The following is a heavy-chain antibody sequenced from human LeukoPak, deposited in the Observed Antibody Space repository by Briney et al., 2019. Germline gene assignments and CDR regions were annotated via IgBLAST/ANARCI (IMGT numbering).Heavy chain of an antibody. Sequence: SETLSLTCTVSGGSISSNYWNWIRQPPGKGLDGIGYISYKGSPNYNSSLTSRVTISADTSNSQFSLKLSSVTAADTAVYYCARSLIQYGADSAWPIHFDSWGQGTLVTVSS. D-gene: IGHD4-23*01. J-gene: IGHJ4*02. CDR3: ARSLIQYGADSAWPIHFDS. CDR2: ISYKGSP. V-gene: IGHV4-59*08. CDR1: GGSISSNY.